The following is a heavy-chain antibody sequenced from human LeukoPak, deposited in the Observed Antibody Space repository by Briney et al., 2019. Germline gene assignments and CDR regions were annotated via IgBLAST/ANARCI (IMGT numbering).Heavy chain of an antibody. Sequence: SETLPLTCAVYGGSFSGYYWSWIRQPPGKGLEWIGEINHSGSTNYNPSLKSRVTISVDTSKNQFSLKLSSVTAADTAVYYCARGIVGGYYFDYWGQGTLVTVSS. V-gene: IGHV4-34*01. CDR3: ARGIVGGYYFDY. D-gene: IGHD3-16*01. J-gene: IGHJ4*02. CDR1: GGSFSGYY. CDR2: INHSGST.